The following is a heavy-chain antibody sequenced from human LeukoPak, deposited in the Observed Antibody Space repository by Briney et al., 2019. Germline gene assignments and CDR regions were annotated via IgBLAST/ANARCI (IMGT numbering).Heavy chain of an antibody. CDR2: INPNSGGT. J-gene: IGHJ4*02. CDR3: ARVAATVTWVDY. V-gene: IGHV1-2*02. CDR1: GYTFTCYY. Sequence: ASVKVSCKASGYTFTCYYIHWVRQAPGQGLEWMGWINPNSGGTNYAQKFQGRVTMTRDTSISTAYMELSRLRSDDTAVYYCARVAATVTWVDYWGQGTLVTVSS. D-gene: IGHD4-17*01.